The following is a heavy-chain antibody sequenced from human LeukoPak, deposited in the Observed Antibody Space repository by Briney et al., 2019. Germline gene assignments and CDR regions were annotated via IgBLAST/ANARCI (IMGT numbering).Heavy chain of an antibody. V-gene: IGHV1-69-2*01. J-gene: IGHJ4*02. CDR3: ATVGYYDSSGYYYVADH. CDR1: GYTFTDYY. D-gene: IGHD3-22*01. CDR2: VDPEDSET. Sequence: GASVKVSCKASGYTFTDYYMHWVQQAPGKGLEWMGRVDPEDSETIYAEKFQGRVTITADTSTDTAYMELSSLRSEDTAVYYCATVGYYDSSGYYYVADHWGQGTLVTVSS.